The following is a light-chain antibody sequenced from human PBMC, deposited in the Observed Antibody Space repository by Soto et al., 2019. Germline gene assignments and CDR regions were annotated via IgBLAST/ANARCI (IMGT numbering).Light chain of an antibody. Sequence: EIVLTQSPGTLSLSPGERATLSCRASQTVTGNYLAWYQQKPGQSPRLLIYGSSDRATGIPDRFSGSGSGTDLTLTISIVDPEDFAVYYCQQYGSSLPYTCGPGTRLEIK. CDR2: GSS. CDR3: QQYGSSLPYT. V-gene: IGKV3-20*01. J-gene: IGKJ2*01. CDR1: QTVTGNY.